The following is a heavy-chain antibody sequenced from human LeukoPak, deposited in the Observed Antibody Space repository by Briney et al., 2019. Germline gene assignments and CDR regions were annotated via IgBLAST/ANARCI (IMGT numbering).Heavy chain of an antibody. CDR3: SEGYFEPFDH. CDR1: GVSVSTSH. Sequence: PSETLSLTCNVSGVSVSTSHWNWIRHRPGKGLEWIGCLSYTGKTDYNPSLKSRVSISLGSSNNHFSLKLTSVTAADTAVYYCSEGYFEPFDHWGQGILVTVSS. CDR2: LSYTGKT. V-gene: IGHV4-59*02. J-gene: IGHJ4*02. D-gene: IGHD2/OR15-2a*01.